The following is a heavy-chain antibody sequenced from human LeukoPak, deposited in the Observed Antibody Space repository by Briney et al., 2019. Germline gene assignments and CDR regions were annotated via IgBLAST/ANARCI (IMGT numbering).Heavy chain of an antibody. CDR1: GGSISSDY. D-gene: IGHD3-10*01. CDR3: ARGDLTPPNWFDP. CDR2: IYYSGST. V-gene: IGHV4-59*01. Sequence: SETLSLTCTVSGGSISSDYWSWIRQPPGKGLEWIGYIYYSGSTNYNPSFKSRLTISVDMSKNLFSLKLTSLTSADTAIYYCARGDLTPPNWFDPWGQGTLVTVSS. J-gene: IGHJ5*02.